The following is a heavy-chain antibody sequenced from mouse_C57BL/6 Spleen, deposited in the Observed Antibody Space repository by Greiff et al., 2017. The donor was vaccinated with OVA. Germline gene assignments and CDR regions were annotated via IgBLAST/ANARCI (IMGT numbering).Heavy chain of an antibody. CDR3: TRDEYYGSFAY. CDR1: GFTFSSYA. J-gene: IGHJ3*01. Sequence: EVKLMESGEGLVKPGGSLKLSCAASGFTFSSYAMSWVRQTPEKRLEWVAYISSGGDYIYYADTVKGRFTISRDNARNTLYLQMSSLKSEDTAMYYCTRDEYYGSFAYWGQGTLVTVSA. V-gene: IGHV5-9-1*02. D-gene: IGHD1-1*01. CDR2: ISSGGDYI.